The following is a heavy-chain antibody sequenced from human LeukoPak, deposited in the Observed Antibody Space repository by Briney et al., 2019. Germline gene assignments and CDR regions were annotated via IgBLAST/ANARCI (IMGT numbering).Heavy chain of an antibody. Sequence: ASVKVSCKASGGTFSSYAISWVRQAPGQGLEWMGWISAYNGNTNYAQKLQGRVTMTTDTSTSTAYMELRSLRSDDTAVYYCARRSGSYYWDAFDIWGQGTMVTVSS. J-gene: IGHJ3*02. D-gene: IGHD1-26*01. V-gene: IGHV1-18*01. CDR2: ISAYNGNT. CDR1: GGTFSSYA. CDR3: ARRSGSYYWDAFDI.